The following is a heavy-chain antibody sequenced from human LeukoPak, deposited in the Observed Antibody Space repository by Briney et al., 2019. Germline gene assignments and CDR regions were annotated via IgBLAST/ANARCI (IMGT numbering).Heavy chain of an antibody. D-gene: IGHD6-25*01. CDR2: IYYSGST. J-gene: IGHJ6*02. Sequence: PSETLSLNCTVSGGSISSYYWSWIRQPPGKGLEWIGYIYYSGSTNYNPSLKSRVTISVDTSKNQFSLKLSSVTAADTAVYYCARAASYGMDVWGQGTTVTVSS. V-gene: IGHV4-59*01. CDR3: ARAASYGMDV. CDR1: GGSISSYY.